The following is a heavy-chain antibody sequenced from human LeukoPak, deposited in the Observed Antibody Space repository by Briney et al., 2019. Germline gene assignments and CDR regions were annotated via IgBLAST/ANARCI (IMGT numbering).Heavy chain of an antibody. D-gene: IGHD1-26*01. CDR3: ARTGQKLSFEGSYTDY. V-gene: IGHV1-18*01. CDR2: ISAYNGNT. Sequence: ASVKVSCKASGYTFTSYGITWVRQAPGQGLEWMGWISAYNGNTNYAQKLQGRVTMTTDTSTSTAYMELRSLRSDDTAVYYCARTGQKLSFEGSYTDYWGQGTLVTVSS. J-gene: IGHJ4*02. CDR1: GYTFTSYG.